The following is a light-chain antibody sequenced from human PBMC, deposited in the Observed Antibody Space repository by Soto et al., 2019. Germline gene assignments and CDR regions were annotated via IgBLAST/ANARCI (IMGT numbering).Light chain of an antibody. CDR1: ETINHN. CDR3: QQSHSTPWT. V-gene: IGKV1-39*01. J-gene: IGKJ1*01. Sequence: DIQMTQSPSSLSSSVGDGVAITCRASETINHNLNWYLQKPGKAPKLLIYAASSLQSGVPSRFSGSGSGTDFTLTISNLQPEDFATYYCQQSHSTPWTFGQGTRVE. CDR2: AAS.